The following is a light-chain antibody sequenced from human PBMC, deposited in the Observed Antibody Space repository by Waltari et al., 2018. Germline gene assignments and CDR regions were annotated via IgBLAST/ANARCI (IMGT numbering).Light chain of an antibody. CDR2: VNSDGSH. Sequence: QLALTQSPSASASLGASVKLTCTPSSGHSSNIIAWHQQQPEKGPRDLMKVNSDGSHSKGDEIPDRFSGSSSGAERYLTISSLQSEDEADYYCQTGGHGTWVFGGGTKLTVL. J-gene: IGLJ3*02. CDR3: QTGGHGTWV. V-gene: IGLV4-69*01. CDR1: SGHSSNI.